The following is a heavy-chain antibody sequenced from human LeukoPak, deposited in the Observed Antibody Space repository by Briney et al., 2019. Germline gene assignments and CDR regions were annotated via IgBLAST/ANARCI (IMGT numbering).Heavy chain of an antibody. CDR1: GGSISSYY. V-gene: IGHV4-59*08. D-gene: IGHD3-22*01. J-gene: IGHJ4*02. CDR2: IYYSGST. CDR3: ARHRYDSSGYRDY. Sequence: SETLSLTCTVSGGSISSYYWRWIRQPPGKGLEWIGYIYYSGSTNYNPSLKSRVTISVDTSKNQFSLKLSSVTAADTAVYYCARHRYDSSGYRDYWGQGTLVTVSS.